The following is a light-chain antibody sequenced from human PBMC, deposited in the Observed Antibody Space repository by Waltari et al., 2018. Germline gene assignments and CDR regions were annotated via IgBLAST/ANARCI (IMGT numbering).Light chain of an antibody. CDR3: QQYNSYLLT. CDR2: KAS. J-gene: IGKJ4*01. Sequence: DIQMTQSPSTLSASVGDRVTITCRASQSISSWLAWYQQKPGKAPRLLIYKASSLESGVPSRFSGSGSGTEFTLTISSLQPDDFATYYCQQYNSYLLTFGGGTKVEIK. CDR1: QSISSW. V-gene: IGKV1-5*03.